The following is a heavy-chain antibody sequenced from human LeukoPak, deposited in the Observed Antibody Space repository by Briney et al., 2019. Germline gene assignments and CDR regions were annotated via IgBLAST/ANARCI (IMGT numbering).Heavy chain of an antibody. CDR1: GYTFTGYY. D-gene: IGHD3-10*01. CDR3: ARVGRDYYGSGSYSHPTMDV. J-gene: IGHJ6*02. Sequence: ASVKVSCKASGYTFTGYYMHWVRQAPGQGLEWMEWINPNSGGTNYAQKFQGRVTMTRDTSISTAYMELSRLRSDDTAVYYCARVGRDYYGSGSYSHPTMDVWGQGTTVTVSS. CDR2: INPNSGGT. V-gene: IGHV1-2*02.